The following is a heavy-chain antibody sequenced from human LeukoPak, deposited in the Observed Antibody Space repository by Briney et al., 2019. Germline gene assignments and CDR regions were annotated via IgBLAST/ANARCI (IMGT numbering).Heavy chain of an antibody. J-gene: IGHJ4*02. CDR2: ISGSGGST. Sequence: PGRSLRLSCAASGFTFSSYAMSWDRQAPGKGVEGVSAISGSGGSTYCADSVKGRFTISRDNSKNTLYLQMNSLRAEATAVYYCAKGRGSSTHYFDYWGQGTLITVSS. CDR1: GFTFSSYA. D-gene: IGHD1-26*01. CDR3: AKGRGSSTHYFDY. V-gene: IGHV3-23*01.